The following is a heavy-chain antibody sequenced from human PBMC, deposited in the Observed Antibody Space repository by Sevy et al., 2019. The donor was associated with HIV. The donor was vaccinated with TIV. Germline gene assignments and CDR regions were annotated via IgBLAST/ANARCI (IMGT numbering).Heavy chain of an antibody. Sequence: GGSLRLSCAASGFTFSKYSMNWVRQPPGKGLEWVSILSFGCVEINYVDSVKGRFIITRDNSMSTVYLQMNNLRPEDMAVYYCARGGCTKPHDFWGQGTLVTVSS. D-gene: IGHD2-8*01. CDR2: LSFGCVEI. J-gene: IGHJ4*02. V-gene: IGHV3-23*01. CDR3: ARGGCTKPHDF. CDR1: GFTFSKYS.